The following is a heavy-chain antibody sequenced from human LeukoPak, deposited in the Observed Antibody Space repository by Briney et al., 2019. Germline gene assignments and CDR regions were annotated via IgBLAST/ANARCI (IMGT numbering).Heavy chain of an antibody. CDR1: GFTLSSYE. V-gene: IGHV3-48*03. CDR3: AELGLTMIGGV. CDR2: ISSSGSTI. Sequence: GGSLRLSCAASGFTLSSYEMNWVRQAPGKGLEWVSYISSSGSTIYYADSVKGRFTISRDNAKNSLYLQMNSLRAEDTAVYYCAELGLTMIGGVWGKGTTVTISS. J-gene: IGHJ6*04. D-gene: IGHD3-10*02.